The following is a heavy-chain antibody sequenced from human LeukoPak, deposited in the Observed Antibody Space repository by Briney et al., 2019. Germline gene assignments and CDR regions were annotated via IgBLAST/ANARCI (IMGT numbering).Heavy chain of an antibody. V-gene: IGHV3-21*01. CDR3: ARVISCSGGSCCIADY. Sequence: PGGSLRLSCAASGFTFSSYSMNWVRQAPGKGLEWVSSISSSSSYIYYADSVKGRFTISRDNAKNSLYLQMNSLRAEDTAVYYCARVISCSGGSCCIADYWGQGTLVTVSS. CDR2: ISSSSSYI. J-gene: IGHJ4*02. CDR1: GFTFSSYS. D-gene: IGHD2-15*01.